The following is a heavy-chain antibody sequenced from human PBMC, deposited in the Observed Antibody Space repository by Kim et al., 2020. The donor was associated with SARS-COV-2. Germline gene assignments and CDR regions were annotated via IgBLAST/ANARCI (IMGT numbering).Heavy chain of an antibody. CDR2: IYYGGST. CDR3: ASGYQRLFWLGDSLVPNYFDF. CDR1: GASIRSPTYS. D-gene: IGHD3-10*01. V-gene: IGHV4-31*03. J-gene: IGHJ4*02. Sequence: SETLSLTCTVSGASIRSPTYSWNWIRQHPGKGLEWIAYIYYGGSTHYNPSLESRVTISIDTSNNQFSLKLTSVTAADTAVYFCASGYQRLFWLGDSLVPNYFDFWGQGTLVTVSS.